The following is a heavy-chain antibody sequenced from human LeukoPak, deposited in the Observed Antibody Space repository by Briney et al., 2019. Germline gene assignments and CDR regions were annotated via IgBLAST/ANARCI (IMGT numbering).Heavy chain of an antibody. CDR3: ARVGGYENFDY. CDR1: GFTFSSYS. Sequence: GGPLRLSCAASGFTFSSYSMNWARQAPGKGLEWVSSITSSSSYISYADSLKGRFTISRDNAKNSLYLQMNSLRAEDTAVYYCARVGGYENFDYWGQGTLVSVSS. J-gene: IGHJ4*02. V-gene: IGHV3-21*01. CDR2: ITSSSSYI. D-gene: IGHD3-22*01.